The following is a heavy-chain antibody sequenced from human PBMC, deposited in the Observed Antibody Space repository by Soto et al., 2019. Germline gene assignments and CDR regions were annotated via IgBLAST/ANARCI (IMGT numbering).Heavy chain of an antibody. CDR3: ARDGIGGTTFRGYLDY. J-gene: IGHJ4*02. CDR1: GFTFSNHA. CDR2: ISGSGDT. V-gene: IGHV3-23*01. D-gene: IGHD2-15*01. Sequence: GGSLRLSCAASGFTFSNHAMNWVRQAPGKGLEWVSVISGSGDTSYADSVKGRITISRDNSKNTVYLEMNSLRAEDTAVYYCARDGIGGTTFRGYLDYWGQGNLVTVSS.